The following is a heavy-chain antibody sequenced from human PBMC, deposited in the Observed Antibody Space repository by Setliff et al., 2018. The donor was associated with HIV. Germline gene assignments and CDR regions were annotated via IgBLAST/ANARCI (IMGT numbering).Heavy chain of an antibody. CDR1: VFTFNNYG. J-gene: IGHJ4*02. CDR2: IRYDGSQK. CDR3: AKTQTVITVYGPFDS. V-gene: IGHV3-30*02. D-gene: IGHD4-4*01. Sequence: GGSLRLSCAASVFTFNNYGMNWVRQAPGKGLEWVAFIRYDGSQKYYVESVKGRFTVSRDNSNNTVYLQMNSLRAEDTAMYYCAKTQTVITVYGPFDSWGQGTPVTVSS.